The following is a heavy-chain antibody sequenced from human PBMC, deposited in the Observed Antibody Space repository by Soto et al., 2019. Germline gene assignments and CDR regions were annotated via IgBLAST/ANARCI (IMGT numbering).Heavy chain of an antibody. D-gene: IGHD3-9*01. CDR3: AKQYYDILTGYYIGSRFDY. Sequence: GGSLRLSCAASGFTFSSYSMNWVRQPPGKGLEWVSYISGSGGTTYYADSVKGRFTISRDNSKNTLYLQMNSLRAEDTAVYYCAKQYYDILTGYYIGSRFDYWGQGTLVTVSS. CDR2: ISGSGGTT. CDR1: GFTFSSYS. J-gene: IGHJ4*02. V-gene: IGHV3-23*01.